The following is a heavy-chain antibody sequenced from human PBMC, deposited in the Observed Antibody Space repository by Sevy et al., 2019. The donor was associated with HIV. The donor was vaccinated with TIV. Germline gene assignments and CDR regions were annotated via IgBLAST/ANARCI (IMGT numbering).Heavy chain of an antibody. D-gene: IGHD2-2*01. CDR3: AVNRAYCSSTSCSTDGNYYYYYGMDV. V-gene: IGHV5-51*01. CDR1: GYSFTSYW. Sequence: GESLKISCKGSGYSFTSYWIGWVRQMPGKGLEWMGIIYPGDSDTRYSPSFQGRVTISADKSISTAYLQCSSLKASDTAMYYCAVNRAYCSSTSCSTDGNYYYYYGMDVWGQGTTVTVS. CDR2: IYPGDSDT. J-gene: IGHJ6*02.